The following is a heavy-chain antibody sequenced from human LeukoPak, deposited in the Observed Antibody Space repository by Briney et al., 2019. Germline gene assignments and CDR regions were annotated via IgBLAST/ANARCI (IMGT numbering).Heavy chain of an antibody. Sequence: ASVKVSCTASGYTFTSYGISWVRQAPGQGLEWMGWISAYNGNTNYAQKLQGRVTMTTDASTSTAYMELRSLRSDDTAVYYCARVWDESRGVVAATFAVWGQGALVTVSS. J-gene: IGHJ4*02. CDR2: ISAYNGNT. CDR1: GYTFTSYG. D-gene: IGHD2-15*01. CDR3: ARVWDESRGVVAATFAV. V-gene: IGHV1-18*01.